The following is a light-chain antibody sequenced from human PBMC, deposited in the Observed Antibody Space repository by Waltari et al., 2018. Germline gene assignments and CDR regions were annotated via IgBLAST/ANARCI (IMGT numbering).Light chain of an antibody. CDR2: DAS. CDR3: QQFISYPRT. J-gene: IGKJ4*01. CDR1: QGINTA. V-gene: IGKV1-13*02. Sequence: IQLTQSPSSLSASLGDRVTITCRASQGINTALAWYQQKPGKAPNLLIYDASNLESGVPARFSGSGSGTDVSLTISSLQPEDFATYYCQQFISYPRTFGGGTKVEIK.